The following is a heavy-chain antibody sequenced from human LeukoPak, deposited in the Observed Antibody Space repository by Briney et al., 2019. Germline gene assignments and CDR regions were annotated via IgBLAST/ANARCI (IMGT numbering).Heavy chain of an antibody. Sequence: SETLSLTCAVYGGSFSGYYWSWIRQPPGKGLEWIGEINHSGSTNYNPSLKSRVTISVDTSKNQFSLKPSSVIAADTAVYYCARTTEGYCSSASCFGFSYSYYMDVWGKGTTVTISS. CDR3: ARTTEGYCSSASCFGFSYSYYMDV. V-gene: IGHV4-34*01. J-gene: IGHJ6*03. CDR1: GGSFSGYY. D-gene: IGHD2-2*01. CDR2: INHSGST.